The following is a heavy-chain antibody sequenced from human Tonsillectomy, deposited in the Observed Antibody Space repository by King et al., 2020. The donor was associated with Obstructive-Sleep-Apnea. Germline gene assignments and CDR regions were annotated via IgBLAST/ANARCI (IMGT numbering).Heavy chain of an antibody. D-gene: IGHD5-18*01. V-gene: IGHV2-5*01. J-gene: IGHJ4*02. Sequence: TLKESGPTLVKPTQTLTLTCTFSGFSLSTSGVGVGWIRQPPGKALEWLALIYWNDDKRYSPSLKSRLTITKDTSKNQVVLTMTNMDPVDTATYYCAHSITWIQLWPHYFDYWGQGTLVPVSS. CDR1: GFSLSTSGVG. CDR3: AHSITWIQLWPHYFDY. CDR2: IYWNDDK.